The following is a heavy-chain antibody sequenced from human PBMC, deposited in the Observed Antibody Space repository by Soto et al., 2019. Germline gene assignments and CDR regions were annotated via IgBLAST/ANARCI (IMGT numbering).Heavy chain of an antibody. CDR1: GFTFSSYS. V-gene: IGHV3-48*01. CDR3: ARVRAGLRYYYYYMDV. CDR2: ISSSSSTI. D-gene: IGHD6-19*01. J-gene: IGHJ6*03. Sequence: EVQLVESGGGLVQPGGSLRLSCAASGFTFSSYSMNWVRQAPGKGLEWVSYISSSSSTIYYADSVKGRFTISRDNAKNSLYLQLNGLRAEDTAVYYCARVRAGLRYYYYYMDVWGKGTTVTVSS.